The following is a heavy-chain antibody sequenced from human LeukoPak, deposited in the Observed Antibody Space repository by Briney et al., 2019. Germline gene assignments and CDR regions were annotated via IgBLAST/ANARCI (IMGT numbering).Heavy chain of an antibody. D-gene: IGHD1-26*01. CDR2: ISAYNGNT. Sequence: PWASVKVSCKASGYTFTSYGISWVRQAPGQGLEWMGWISAYNGNTNYAQKLQGRVTMTTDTSTSTAYMELSSLRSEDTAVYYCARVVGAYRGGAVDYWGQGTLVTVSS. CDR1: GYTFTSYG. CDR3: ARVVGAYRGGAVDY. V-gene: IGHV1-18*01. J-gene: IGHJ4*02.